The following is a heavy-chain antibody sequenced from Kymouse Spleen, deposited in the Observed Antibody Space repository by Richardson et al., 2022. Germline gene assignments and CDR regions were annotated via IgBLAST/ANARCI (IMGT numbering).Heavy chain of an antibody. Sequence: EVQLVESGGGLVQPGGSLRLSCAASGFTFSSYAMSWVRQAPGKGLEWVSAISGSGGSTYYADSVKGRFTISRDNSKNTLYLQMNSLRAEDTAVYYCAKDWRLRFLERHYYGMDVWGQGTTVTVSS. D-gene: IGHD3-3*01. CDR1: GFTFSSYA. CDR3: AKDWRLRFLERHYYGMDV. V-gene: IGHV3-23*04. J-gene: IGHJ6*02. CDR2: ISGSGGST.